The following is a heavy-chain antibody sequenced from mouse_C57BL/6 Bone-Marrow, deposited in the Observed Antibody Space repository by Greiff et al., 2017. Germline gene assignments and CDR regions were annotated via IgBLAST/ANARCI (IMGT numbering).Heavy chain of an antibody. D-gene: IGHD1-2*01. CDR1: GYSFTSYY. CDR2: IYPGSGNT. J-gene: IGHJ2*01. Sequence: VQLQQSGPELVKPGASVKISCKASGYSFTSYYIHWVKQRPGQGLEWIGWIYPGSGNTKYNEKFKGKATLTADTSSSTAYMQLSRLTSEDSAVYYCARGVLRPYYFDYWGQGTTLTVSS. CDR3: ARGVLRPYYFDY. V-gene: IGHV1-66*01.